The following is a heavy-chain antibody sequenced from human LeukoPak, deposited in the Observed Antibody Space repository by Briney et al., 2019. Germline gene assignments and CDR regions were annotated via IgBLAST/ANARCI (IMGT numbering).Heavy chain of an antibody. CDR2: ISAYNGNT. Sequence: GSSVKVSCKASGGTFSSYAISWVRQAPGQGLEWMGWISAYNGNTNYAQKLQGRVTMTTDTSTSTAYMELRSLRSDDTAVYYCARVSYGDPLPVDYWGQGTLVTVSS. D-gene: IGHD4-17*01. J-gene: IGHJ4*02. CDR1: GGTFSSYA. CDR3: ARVSYGDPLPVDY. V-gene: IGHV1-18*01.